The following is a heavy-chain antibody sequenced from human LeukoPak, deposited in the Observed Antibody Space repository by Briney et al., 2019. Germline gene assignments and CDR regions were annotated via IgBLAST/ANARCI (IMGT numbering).Heavy chain of an antibody. J-gene: IGHJ5*02. CDR2: ISSSSSYI. CDR1: GFTFSTYN. V-gene: IGHV3-21*01. Sequence: GGSLRLSCAASGFTFSTYNMNWVRQAPGKGLEWVSSISSSSSYIYYADSLKGRFTISRDNAKNSLYLQMNSLRAEDTAVYYCARSYGGSGWYSAYNWFDPWGQGTLVTVSS. CDR3: ARSYGGSGWYSAYNWFDP. D-gene: IGHD6-19*01.